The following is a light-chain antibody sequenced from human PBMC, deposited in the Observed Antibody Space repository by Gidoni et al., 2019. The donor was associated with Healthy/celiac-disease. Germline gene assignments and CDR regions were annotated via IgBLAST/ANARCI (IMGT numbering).Light chain of an antibody. Sequence: DIQMTQSPSTLSASVGDRVTITCWASQSISSWLAWYQQKPGKAPKLLIYKASSLESGVPSRFSGSGSGTEFTLTISSLQPDDFATYYCQQYNSYLTFGQXTKVEIK. CDR1: QSISSW. CDR3: QQYNSYLT. J-gene: IGKJ1*01. CDR2: KAS. V-gene: IGKV1-5*03.